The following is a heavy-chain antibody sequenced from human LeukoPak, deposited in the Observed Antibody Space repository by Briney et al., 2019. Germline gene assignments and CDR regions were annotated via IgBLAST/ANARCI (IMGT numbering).Heavy chain of an antibody. Sequence: GASVKVSCKASGYTFTGYYMHWVRQAPGQGLEWMGWINPNSGGTNYAQKFQGRVTKTRDTSISTAYMELSRLRSDDTAVYYCASLCSSTSCYKRDWFDPWGQGTLVTVSS. CDR3: ASLCSSTSCYKRDWFDP. J-gene: IGHJ5*02. CDR2: INPNSGGT. CDR1: GYTFTGYY. V-gene: IGHV1-2*02. D-gene: IGHD2-2*02.